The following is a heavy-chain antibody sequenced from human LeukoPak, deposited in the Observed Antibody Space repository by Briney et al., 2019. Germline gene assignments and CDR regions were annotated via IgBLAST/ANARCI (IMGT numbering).Heavy chain of an antibody. CDR2: IRYDGSNK. CDR3: AKNRGDYGDYAGPFDY. J-gene: IGHJ4*02. V-gene: IGHV3-30*02. D-gene: IGHD4-17*01. CDR1: GFTFNTYG. Sequence: GGSLRLSCAASGFTFNTYGMHWVRQAPGKGLEWVAVIRYDGSNKHYEDSVKGRFTISRDNSKNTVYLQMNSLRAEDTAVYYCAKNRGDYGDYAGPFDYWGQGTLVTVSS.